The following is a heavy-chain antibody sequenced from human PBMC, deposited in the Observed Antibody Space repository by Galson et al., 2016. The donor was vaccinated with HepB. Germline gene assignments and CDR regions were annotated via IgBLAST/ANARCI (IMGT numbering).Heavy chain of an antibody. V-gene: IGHV1-3*01. CDR2: VNDGIGNT. CDR1: GYILTNHA. CDR3: AIIGAASSSAWSN. J-gene: IGHJ4*02. Sequence: SVKVSCKASGYILTNHAIHWVRQAPGQRLEWTGWVNDGIGNTQYSQNSQGRVTFTRDTFATTTYMELSSLSSEDTAMYYCAIIGAASSSAWSNWGPGTLVTVSS. D-gene: IGHD6-19*01.